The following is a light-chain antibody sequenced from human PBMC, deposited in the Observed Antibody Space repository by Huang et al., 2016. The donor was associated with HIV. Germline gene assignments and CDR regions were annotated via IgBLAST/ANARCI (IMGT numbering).Light chain of an antibody. CDR1: QSISTW. Sequence: DIQMTQSPSTLSASVGDRVTITCRASQSISTWLAWYQQKPGKAPKLLIYDASPLEGGVPSGFSGSGSGTEFTLTISSLQPDHSATYYCQQYNSFPWTFGQGTKVEIK. CDR2: DAS. V-gene: IGKV1-5*01. J-gene: IGKJ1*01. CDR3: QQYNSFPWT.